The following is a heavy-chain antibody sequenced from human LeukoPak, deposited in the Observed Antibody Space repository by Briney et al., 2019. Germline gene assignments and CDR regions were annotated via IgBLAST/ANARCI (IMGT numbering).Heavy chain of an antibody. Sequence: GGSLRLSCAASGFTVSSNCMSWVRQAPGKGLEWVSVIYSGGSTYYADSVKGRFTISRDNSKNTLYLQMNSLRAEDTAVYYCARDSDYYYGMDVWGQGTTVTVSS. CDR2: IYSGGST. CDR1: GFTVSSNC. J-gene: IGHJ6*02. V-gene: IGHV3-53*01. CDR3: ARDSDYYYGMDV.